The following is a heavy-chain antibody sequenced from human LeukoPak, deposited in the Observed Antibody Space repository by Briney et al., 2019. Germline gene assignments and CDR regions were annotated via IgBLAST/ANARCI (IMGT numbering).Heavy chain of an antibody. CDR3: AKVQDDIVTGYYSYYYYGMDV. Sequence: GGSLRLSCAASGFTFSSYSMSWVRQAPGKGLEWVSVISSGGGRTYSASSVEGLFTISRDTKNNALYLINNSLRAEDTVVYYCAKVQDDIVTGYYSYYYYGMDVWGKGTTVTVSS. V-gene: IGHV3-23*01. D-gene: IGHD3-9*01. CDR2: ISSGGGRT. J-gene: IGHJ6*04. CDR1: GFTFSSYS.